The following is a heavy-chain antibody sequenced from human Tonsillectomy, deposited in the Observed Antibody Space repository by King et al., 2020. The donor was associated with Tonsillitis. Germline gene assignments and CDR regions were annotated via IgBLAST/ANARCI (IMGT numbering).Heavy chain of an antibody. J-gene: IGHJ3*02. CDR1: GFTFSTYA. CDR2: ISGAGGST. V-gene: IGHV3-23*04. Sequence: EVQLVESGGGLVQPGGSLRLSCGASGFTFSTYAMTWVRQAPGKGLEWVSTISGAGGSTYYADSVKGRFTISRDNSRNTLYLQMNSLRADDTAEYFCAKAEIDCSGGSCYRSAFDIWGQGTMVTVSS. D-gene: IGHD2-15*01. CDR3: AKAEIDCSGGSCYRSAFDI.